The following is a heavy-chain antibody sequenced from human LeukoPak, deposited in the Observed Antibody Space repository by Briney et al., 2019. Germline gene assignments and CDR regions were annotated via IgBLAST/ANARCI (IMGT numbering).Heavy chain of an antibody. V-gene: IGHV4-4*07. CDR1: GGSIRSYY. Sequence: SETLYLTCTVSGGSIRSYYWSWIRQPPGKGLEWIGRIYTSGSTNYNPSLKSRVTMSVDTSKNQFSLKLSSVTAADTAVYYCAREFWYCSGGSCYYYYGMDVWGQGTTVTVSS. CDR3: AREFWYCSGGSCYYYYGMDV. J-gene: IGHJ6*02. D-gene: IGHD2-15*01. CDR2: IYTSGST.